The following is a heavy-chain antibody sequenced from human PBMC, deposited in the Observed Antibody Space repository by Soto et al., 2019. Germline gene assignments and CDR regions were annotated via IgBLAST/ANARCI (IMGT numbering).Heavy chain of an antibody. CDR2: IKSDETTT. Sequence: EVQLVESGGGLVQPGGSLRLSCAASGFTFTNYWMHWVRQVPGKGPVWVLRIKSDETTTDYADSVKGRFTISRDNAKNTVYLQMSSLRAEDTAVYYCARGLYLAYGQDYWGQGILVTVSP. V-gene: IGHV3-74*01. J-gene: IGHJ4*02. CDR1: GFTFTNYW. D-gene: IGHD4-17*01. CDR3: ARGLYLAYGQDY.